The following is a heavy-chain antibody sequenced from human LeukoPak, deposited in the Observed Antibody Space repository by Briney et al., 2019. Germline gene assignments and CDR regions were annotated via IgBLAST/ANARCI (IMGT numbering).Heavy chain of an antibody. D-gene: IGHD6-19*01. CDR1: GYSFTGYY. Sequence: ASVKVSCKASGYSFTGYYMHWVRQAPAQGLEWMGWINPNSRGTNYAQKFQGRVTMTRDTSISTAYMEVTRLRSDDTAVYYCARGAVAEQSEYFQYWGQGTLVTVSS. V-gene: IGHV1-2*02. CDR3: ARGAVAEQSEYFQY. CDR2: INPNSRGT. J-gene: IGHJ1*01.